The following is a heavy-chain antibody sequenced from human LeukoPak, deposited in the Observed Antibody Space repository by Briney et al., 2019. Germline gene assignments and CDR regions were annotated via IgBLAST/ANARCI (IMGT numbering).Heavy chain of an antibody. J-gene: IGHJ4*02. CDR3: ARTEVGATSFWDY. CDR2: ISYDGSNK. D-gene: IGHD1-26*01. CDR1: GFTFSSYA. V-gene: IGHV3-30-3*01. Sequence: GGSLRLSCAASGFTFSSYAMHWVRQAPGKGLEWVAVISYDGSNKYYADSVKGRFTISRDNSKSTLYLQMNSLRAEDTAVYYCARTEVGATSFWDYWGQGTLVTVSS.